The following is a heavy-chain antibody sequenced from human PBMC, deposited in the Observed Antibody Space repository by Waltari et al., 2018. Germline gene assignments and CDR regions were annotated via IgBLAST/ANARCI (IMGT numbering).Heavy chain of an antibody. D-gene: IGHD2-2*01. CDR1: GFTFSSYS. CDR2: ISSSSSYI. Sequence: EVQLVESGGGLVKPGGSLRLSCAASGFTFSSYSMNWVRQAPGKGLEWVSSISSSSSYIYYADSGKGRFTISRDNAKNSLYLQMNSRRAEDTAVYYCARGTPPAANTLDYWGQGTLVTVSS. V-gene: IGHV3-21*01. J-gene: IGHJ4*02. CDR3: ARGTPPAANTLDY.